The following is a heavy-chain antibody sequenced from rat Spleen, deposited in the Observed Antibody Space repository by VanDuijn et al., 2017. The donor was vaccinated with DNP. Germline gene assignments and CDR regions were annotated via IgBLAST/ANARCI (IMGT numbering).Heavy chain of an antibody. D-gene: IGHD1-3*01. CDR2: ISYEGGHT. CDR3: TRGGGSYDY. Sequence: EVQLVESGGGLVQPGRSLKLSCAASGFTFSNYDMAWVRQAPTKGLEWVASISYEGGHTYYRDSVKGRFTISRDNARSSLYLQMDTLRSEDTATYFCTRGGGSYDYWGQGVMVTVSS. CDR1: GFTFSNYD. J-gene: IGHJ2*01. V-gene: IGHV5-20*01.